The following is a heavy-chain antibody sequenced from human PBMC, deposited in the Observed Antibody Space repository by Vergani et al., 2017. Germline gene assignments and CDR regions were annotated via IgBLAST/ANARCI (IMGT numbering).Heavy chain of an antibody. J-gene: IGHJ5*02. Sequence: QMQLVQSGAEVKKTGSSVKVSCKASGYTFTYRYLHCVRQAPGQALEWMGWITPFNGNTNYAQKFQDRVTITRDRSMSTPYMELSSLRSEDTAMYYCALAESSTSCINSVCITPETGSWFDPWGQGTLVTVSS. V-gene: IGHV1-45*02. CDR1: GYTFTYRY. CDR2: ITPFNGNT. D-gene: IGHD2-2*01. CDR3: ALAESSTSCINSVCITPETGSWFDP.